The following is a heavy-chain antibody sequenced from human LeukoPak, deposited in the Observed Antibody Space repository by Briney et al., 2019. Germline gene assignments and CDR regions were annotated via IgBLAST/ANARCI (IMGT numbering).Heavy chain of an antibody. D-gene: IGHD6-13*01. CDR1: GGSISSSSYY. CDR2: IYYSGST. Sequence: SETLSLTCTVSGGSISSSSYYWGWIRQPPGKGLEWIGSIYYSGSTYYNPSLKSRVTISVDKSKNQFSLKLSSVTAADTAVYYCARDRIAAAAPTLLDAFDIWGQGTTVTVSS. CDR3: ARDRIAAAAPTLLDAFDI. V-gene: IGHV4-39*07. J-gene: IGHJ3*02.